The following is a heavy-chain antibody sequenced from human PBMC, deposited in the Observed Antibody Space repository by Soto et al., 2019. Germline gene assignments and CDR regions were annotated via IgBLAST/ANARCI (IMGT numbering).Heavy chain of an antibody. CDR3: ARATYTSGGSPTFAMDV. V-gene: IGHV1-3*01. Sequence: GASVKVSCKASGYTLSSNAIHWVRQAPGQELEWMGWINGGNGYAKYSQNFQGRVTLTRDASASTTYMELSSLRSEDTAIFYCARATYTSGGSPTFAMDVWGQGTTVTVSS. CDR1: GYTLSSNA. D-gene: IGHD3-10*01. CDR2: INGGNGYA. J-gene: IGHJ6*02.